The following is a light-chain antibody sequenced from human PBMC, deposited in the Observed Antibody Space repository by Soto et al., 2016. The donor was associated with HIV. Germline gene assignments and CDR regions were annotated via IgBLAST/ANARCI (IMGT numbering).Light chain of an antibody. CDR3: QQFNSFPLT. J-gene: IGKJ4*01. V-gene: IGKV1-9*01. CDR1: QGIANY. Sequence: DIQLTQSPSLLSAYVGDRVTITCRASQGIANYLAWYQHRPGMAPNLLIYAASTLHTGVLSRFSGSGSGTQFTLTISGLQPQDFATYYCQQFNSFPLTFGGGTKVEIK. CDR2: AAS.